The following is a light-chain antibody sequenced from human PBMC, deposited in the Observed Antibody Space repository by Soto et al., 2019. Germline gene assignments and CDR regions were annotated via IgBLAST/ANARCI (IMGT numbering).Light chain of an antibody. Sequence: TQSPSTLSASVGDRVTLSCRASHTISSSYLAWYQQKPGQAPRLLMYGISRRATGIPDRFSGSGSGTDFTLTITRLEPEDFAVYYCQQYVTSSPRTFGQGTKVE. CDR2: GIS. CDR3: QQYVTSSPRT. V-gene: IGKV3-20*01. CDR1: HTISSSY. J-gene: IGKJ1*01.